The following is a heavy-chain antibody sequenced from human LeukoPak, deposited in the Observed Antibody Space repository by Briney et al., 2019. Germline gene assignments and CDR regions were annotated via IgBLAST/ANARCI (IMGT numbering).Heavy chain of an antibody. V-gene: IGHV1-69*02. CDR1: GGTFSSYT. J-gene: IGHJ5*02. CDR2: IIPILGIA. Sequence: SVKDSCKATGGTFSSYTISWVRQAPGQGLEWMGRIIPILGIANYAQKFQGRVTITADKSTSTAYMELSSLRSEDTAVYYCARVQSRSPGWFDPWGQGTLVTVSS. CDR3: ARVQSRSPGWFDP.